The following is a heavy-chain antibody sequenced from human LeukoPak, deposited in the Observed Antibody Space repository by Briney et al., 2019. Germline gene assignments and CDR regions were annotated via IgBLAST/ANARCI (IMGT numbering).Heavy chain of an antibody. CDR1: GYSFTSYW. J-gene: IGHJ3*02. D-gene: IGHD3-22*01. CDR3: AKTDYYDSSGYRFLAFDI. V-gene: IGHV5-51*01. Sequence: GESLKISCKGSGYSFTSYWIGWVRQMPGKGLEWMGITYPGDSDTRYSSSFQGQVTISADKSISTAYLQWSSLKASDTAMYYCAKTDYYDSSGYRFLAFDIWGQGTMVTVSS. CDR2: TYPGDSDT.